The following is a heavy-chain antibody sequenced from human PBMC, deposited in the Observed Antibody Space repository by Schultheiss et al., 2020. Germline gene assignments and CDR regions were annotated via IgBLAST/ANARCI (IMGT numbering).Heavy chain of an antibody. Sequence: GGSLRLSCAASGFTFSSYAMSWVRQAPGKGLEWVAVISYDGSNKYYADSVKGRFTISRDNSKNTLYLQMNSLRAEDTAVYYCARRYSSGWYFDYWGQGTLVTVSS. J-gene: IGHJ4*02. CDR3: ARRYSSGWYFDY. V-gene: IGHV3-30*03. CDR2: ISYDGSNK. CDR1: GFTFSSYA. D-gene: IGHD6-19*01.